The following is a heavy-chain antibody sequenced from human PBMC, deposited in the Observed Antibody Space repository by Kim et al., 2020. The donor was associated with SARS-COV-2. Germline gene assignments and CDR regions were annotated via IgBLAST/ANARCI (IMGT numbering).Heavy chain of an antibody. Sequence: ASVKVSCKASGYTFTSYGISWVRQAPGQGLEWMGWISAYNGNTNYAQKLQGRVTMTTDTSTSTAYMELRSLRSDDTAVYYCAREAYYYDSSGYYAYYYYGMDVWGQGTTVTVSS. V-gene: IGHV1-18*01. CDR1: GYTFTSYG. CDR3: AREAYYYDSSGYYAYYYYGMDV. D-gene: IGHD3-22*01. J-gene: IGHJ6*02. CDR2: ISAYNGNT.